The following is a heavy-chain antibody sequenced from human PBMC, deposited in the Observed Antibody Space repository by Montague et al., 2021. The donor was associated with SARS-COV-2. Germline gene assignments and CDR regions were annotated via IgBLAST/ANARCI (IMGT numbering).Heavy chain of an antibody. Sequence: SETLSLTCSVSGDSITNYYWSWIRQPPGKGLECIGYIYSSGSTYYSPSLRSRVTISLDTSKNQFSLNLNSVTAADTAVYYCARCFYYGSGSYSCYYGIDVWGQGTTVTVSS. J-gene: IGHJ6*02. D-gene: IGHD3-10*01. CDR3: ARCFYYGSGSYSCYYGIDV. CDR2: IYSSGST. CDR1: GDSITNYY. V-gene: IGHV4-59*12.